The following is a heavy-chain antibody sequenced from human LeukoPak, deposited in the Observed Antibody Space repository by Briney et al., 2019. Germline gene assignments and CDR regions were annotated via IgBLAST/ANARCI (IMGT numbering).Heavy chain of an antibody. Sequence: GESLKISCKHSGYNFASQWIGWVRQMPGKGLEWMGIINPGNSDIVYTPSFQGQVSISADKSTSTVFLQWGSLKASDSAMYYCSTRAFSDTSPVAWGQGTLVTVSS. D-gene: IGHD3-22*01. J-gene: IGHJ5*02. V-gene: IGHV5-51*01. CDR1: GYNFASQW. CDR3: STRAFSDTSPVA. CDR2: INPGNSDI.